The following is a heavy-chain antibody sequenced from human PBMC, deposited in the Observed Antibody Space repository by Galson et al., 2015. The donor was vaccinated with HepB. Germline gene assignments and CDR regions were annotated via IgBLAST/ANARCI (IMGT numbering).Heavy chain of an antibody. V-gene: IGHV1-8*01. CDR3: ARVQGQLRFLEWLPQRPSWGIYGMDV. CDR1: GYTFTSYD. D-gene: IGHD3-3*01. Sequence: SVKVSCKASGYTFTSYDINWVRQATGQGLEWMGWMNPNSGNTGYAQKFQGRVTMTRNTSISTAYMELSSLRSEDTAVYYCARVQGQLRFLEWLPQRPSWGIYGMDVWGQGTTVTVSS. J-gene: IGHJ6*02. CDR2: MNPNSGNT.